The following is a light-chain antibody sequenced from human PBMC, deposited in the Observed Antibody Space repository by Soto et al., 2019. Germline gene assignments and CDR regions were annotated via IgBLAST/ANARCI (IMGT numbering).Light chain of an antibody. CDR1: QGISNY. J-gene: IGKJ1*01. CDR3: QKYDSAPWT. V-gene: IGKV1-27*01. Sequence: DIQMTQSPSSLSASVRDRVTITCRASQGISNYLAWYQQKPGKVPKLLIYAASTLQSGVPSRFSGSGSGTDFPLTISSLQPEDVATYYCQKYDSAPWTFGQGSRWKSN. CDR2: AAS.